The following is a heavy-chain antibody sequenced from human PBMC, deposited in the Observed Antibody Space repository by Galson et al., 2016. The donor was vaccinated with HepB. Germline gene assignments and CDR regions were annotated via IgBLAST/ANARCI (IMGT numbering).Heavy chain of an antibody. CDR2: INSSGGNT. Sequence: SVKVSCKASGYTFTSYYLHWVRQAPGQGLEWMGIINSSGGNTRYAHKFQGRVPMTRDTSTSTVYMELSSLRSEDTAVYYCARDQSRFKTYSDFWSGEVGPSPGYYFDYWGQGTLVTVSS. CDR1: GYTFTSYY. D-gene: IGHD3-3*01. V-gene: IGHV1-46*01. J-gene: IGHJ4*02. CDR3: ARDQSRFKTYSDFWSGEVGPSPGYYFDY.